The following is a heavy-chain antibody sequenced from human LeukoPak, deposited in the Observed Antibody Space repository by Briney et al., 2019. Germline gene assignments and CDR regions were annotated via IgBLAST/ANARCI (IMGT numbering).Heavy chain of an antibody. Sequence: GGSLRLSCTVSGFTVSINSMSWVRQAPGKGLEWVSFIYSGGNTHYSDSVKGRLTISRDNSKNTLYLQMNSLRAEDTAFYYCARVEDGGKILYAFDIWGQGTMVTVSS. V-gene: IGHV3-53*01. D-gene: IGHD4-23*01. CDR2: IYSGGNT. J-gene: IGHJ3*02. CDR3: ARVEDGGKILYAFDI. CDR1: GFTVSINS.